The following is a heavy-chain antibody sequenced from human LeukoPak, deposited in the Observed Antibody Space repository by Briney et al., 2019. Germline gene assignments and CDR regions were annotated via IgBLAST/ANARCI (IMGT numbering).Heavy chain of an antibody. CDR1: GGSISSYY. D-gene: IGHD4-17*01. J-gene: IGHJ3*02. CDR2: IYYSGST. CDR3: ARERGAGSPNTVTTSSAFDI. Sequence: SETLSLTCTVSGGSISSYYWNWIRQPPGKGLEWIGYIYYSGSTNYNSSLKSRVIISVDTSKNQFSLKLSSVTAADTAVYYCARERGAGSPNTVTTSSAFDIWGQGTMVTVSS. V-gene: IGHV4-59*12.